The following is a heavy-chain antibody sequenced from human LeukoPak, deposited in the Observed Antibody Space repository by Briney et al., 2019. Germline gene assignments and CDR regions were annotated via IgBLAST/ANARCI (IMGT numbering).Heavy chain of an antibody. J-gene: IGHJ4*02. CDR3: AKEGSSGSYFLWTVSAYFDY. CDR2: ISYDGSNK. D-gene: IGHD1-26*01. CDR1: GFTFSSYG. V-gene: IGHV3-30*18. Sequence: GRSLRLSCAASGFTFSSYGMHWVRQAPGKGLEWVAVISYDGSNKYYADSVKGRFTISRDNSKNTLYLQMNSLRAEDTAVYYCAKEGSSGSYFLWTVSAYFDYWGQGTLVTASS.